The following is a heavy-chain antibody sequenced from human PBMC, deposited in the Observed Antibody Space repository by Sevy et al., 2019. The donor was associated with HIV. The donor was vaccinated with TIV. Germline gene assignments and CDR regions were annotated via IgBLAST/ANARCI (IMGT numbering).Heavy chain of an antibody. Sequence: ASVKVSCKASGYTFTGYYMHWVRQAPGQGLEWMGWINPNSGGTNYAQKFQGRVTMTRDTSISTAYMELSRLRSDDTAVYYCARIIAAAGTNWFDPWVQGTLVTVSS. CDR3: ARIIAAAGTNWFDP. D-gene: IGHD6-13*01. CDR2: INPNSGGT. V-gene: IGHV1-2*02. J-gene: IGHJ5*02. CDR1: GYTFTGYY.